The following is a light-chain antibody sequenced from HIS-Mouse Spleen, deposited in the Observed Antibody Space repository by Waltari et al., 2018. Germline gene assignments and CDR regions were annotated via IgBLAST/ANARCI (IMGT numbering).Light chain of an antibody. CDR2: EVS. CDR3: CSYAGSYTWV. Sequence: QSALTQPASVSGSPGQSITISCTGTSSDVGGYNYVPWYQQHPGKAPKLMIYEVSTRPSGVPDRFSGSKSGNTASLTISGLQAEDEADYYCCSYAGSYTWVFGGGTKLTVL. CDR1: SSDVGGYNY. J-gene: IGLJ3*02. V-gene: IGLV2-11*01.